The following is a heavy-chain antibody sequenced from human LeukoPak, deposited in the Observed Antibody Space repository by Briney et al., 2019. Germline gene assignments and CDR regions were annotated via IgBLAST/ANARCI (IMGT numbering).Heavy chain of an antibody. D-gene: IGHD3-22*01. Sequence: PGGSLRLSCAASGFTFSSYWMSWVRQAPGKGLEWVANIKQDGSEKYYVDSVKGRFTVSRDNAKNSLYLQMNSLRAEDTAVYYCAREIRVRGYYFFDYWGQETLVTVSS. CDR2: IKQDGSEK. CDR3: AREIRVRGYYFFDY. J-gene: IGHJ4*02. V-gene: IGHV3-7*01. CDR1: GFTFSSYW.